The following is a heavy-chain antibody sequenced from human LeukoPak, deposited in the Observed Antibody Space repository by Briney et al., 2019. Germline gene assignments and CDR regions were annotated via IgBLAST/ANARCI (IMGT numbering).Heavy chain of an antibody. CDR2: INSDGSDT. Sequence: GGSLRLSCAASGFTFSSYWMPWVRQAPGKGLVWVSRINSDGSDTSYADSVKGRFTISRDNAKNTLYPQMNSLRAEDTAVYYCARASGTDSSGYVQIDYWGQGTLVTVSS. J-gene: IGHJ4*02. D-gene: IGHD3-22*01. CDR3: ARASGTDSSGYVQIDY. V-gene: IGHV3-74*01. CDR1: GFTFSSYW.